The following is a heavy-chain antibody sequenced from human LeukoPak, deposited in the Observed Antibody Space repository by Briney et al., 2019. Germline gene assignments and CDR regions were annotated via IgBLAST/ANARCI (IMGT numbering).Heavy chain of an antibody. Sequence: GGSLRLSCAASGFTVSSNYMSWVRQAPWRGRAWVGVMYSGGSTYYADSVKGRFTISRDNSKNPLYLQMNSLRAEDTAVYYCARGNREIGAFDIWGQGTMVTVSS. D-gene: IGHD2/OR15-2a*01. V-gene: IGHV3-53*05. CDR2: MYSGGST. CDR3: ARGNREIGAFDI. J-gene: IGHJ3*02. CDR1: GFTVSSNY.